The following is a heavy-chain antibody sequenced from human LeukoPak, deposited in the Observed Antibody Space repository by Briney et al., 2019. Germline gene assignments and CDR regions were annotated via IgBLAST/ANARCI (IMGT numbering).Heavy chain of an antibody. CDR1: GYTFTSYA. Sequence: ASVKVSCKASGYTFTSYAMHWVRQAPGQGLEWMGWITPSGGTNYPQKFQGRVAVTRDTSITTAYMDLSRLTSDDTAVYYCARDRYGDGFAHFDYWGQGALVTVSS. CDR3: ARDRYGDGFAHFDY. J-gene: IGHJ4*02. CDR2: ITPSGGT. V-gene: IGHV1-2*02. D-gene: IGHD5-24*01.